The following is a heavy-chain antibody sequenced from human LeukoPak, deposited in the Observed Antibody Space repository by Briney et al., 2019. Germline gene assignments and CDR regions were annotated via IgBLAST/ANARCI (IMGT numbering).Heavy chain of an antibody. J-gene: IGHJ6*04. CDR3: ARASGSYGSGSYYYSGMDV. D-gene: IGHD3-10*01. Sequence: EXLSLTXAXSGYSIGSGFYWGWIRQPPGKGLGXXXSIFHSGSTYYNPSLKSRVTISVDTSKNQFSLKLSSVTAADTALYYCARASGSYGSGSYYYSGMDVWGKGTTVTVSS. CDR2: IFHSGST. CDR1: GYSIGSGFY. V-gene: IGHV4-38-2*01.